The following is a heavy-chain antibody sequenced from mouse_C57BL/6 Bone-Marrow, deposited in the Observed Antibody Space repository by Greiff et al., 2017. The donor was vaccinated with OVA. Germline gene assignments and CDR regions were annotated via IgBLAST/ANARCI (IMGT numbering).Heavy chain of an antibody. CDR3: ARNRFYGSSYGYYAMDY. CDR2: IWTGGGT. D-gene: IGHD1-1*01. CDR1: GFSLTSYA. V-gene: IGHV2-9-1*01. Sequence: VKLVESGPGLVAPSQSLSITCTVSGFSLTSYAISWVRQPPGKGLEWLGVIWTGGGTNYNSALKSRLSISKDNSKSQVFLKMNSLQTDDTARYYCARNRFYGSSYGYYAMDYWGQGTSVTVSS. J-gene: IGHJ4*01.